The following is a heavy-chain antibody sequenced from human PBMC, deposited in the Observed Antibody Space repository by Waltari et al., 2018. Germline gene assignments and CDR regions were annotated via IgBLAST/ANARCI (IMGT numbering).Heavy chain of an antibody. Sequence: QVQLQQSGAGRVRPSEILSLTCDVFGGPFPGFSWGWIRRTPEMGLEWVGEVIHSGGTVYNPSLESRVTISIDTSKNQFSLRLTSVTAADTAVYFCARGKLNFDVWGQGAQVTVSS. CDR3: ARGKLNFDV. CDR1: GGPFPGFS. CDR2: VIHSGGT. J-gene: IGHJ4*02. V-gene: IGHV4-34*12.